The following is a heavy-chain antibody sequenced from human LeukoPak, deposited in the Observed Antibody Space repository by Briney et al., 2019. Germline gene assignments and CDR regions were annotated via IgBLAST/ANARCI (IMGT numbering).Heavy chain of an antibody. D-gene: IGHD3-10*01. CDR3: ARGITMVRGAFFWFDP. CDR1: GYTFTGYY. V-gene: IGHV1-2*02. Sequence: ASLKFSCRASGYTFTGYYMHWLRQAPGQGLGWRGWINPNSGGTNYAQKFQGRVTMTRDTSISTAYMELSRLRSDDTAVYYCARGITMVRGAFFWFDPWGQGTLVTVSS. CDR2: INPNSGGT. J-gene: IGHJ5*02.